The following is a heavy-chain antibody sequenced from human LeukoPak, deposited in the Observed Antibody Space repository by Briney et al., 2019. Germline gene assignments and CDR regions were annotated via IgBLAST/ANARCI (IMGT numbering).Heavy chain of an antibody. CDR2: MNPNSGGT. CDR3: ARDMGSSGNYYYYYMDV. D-gene: IGHD6-13*01. Sequence: GASVKVSCKASGYTFTSYAMNWVRQAPGQGLEWMGWMNPNSGGTNYAQKFQGRVTMTRDTSISTAYMELSRLRSDDTAVYYCARDMGSSGNYYYYYMDVWGKGTTVTISS. V-gene: IGHV1-2*02. CDR1: GYTFTSYA. J-gene: IGHJ6*03.